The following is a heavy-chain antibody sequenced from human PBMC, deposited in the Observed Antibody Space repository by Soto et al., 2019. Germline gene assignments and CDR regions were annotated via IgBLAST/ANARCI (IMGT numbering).Heavy chain of an antibody. V-gene: IGHV3-30-3*01. CDR2: ILHDGNNK. Sequence: GGSLRLSWAASGFTFSNYSMHWVRQAPGKGLEWVAIILHDGNNKYYADSVKGRFTISRDNSKNTLYLQMNSLRTEDTAIYYCARDDEGGSYCDLGYWGQGTLVTVSS. D-gene: IGHD3-10*01. CDR3: ARDDEGGSYCDLGY. J-gene: IGHJ4*02. CDR1: GFTFSNYS.